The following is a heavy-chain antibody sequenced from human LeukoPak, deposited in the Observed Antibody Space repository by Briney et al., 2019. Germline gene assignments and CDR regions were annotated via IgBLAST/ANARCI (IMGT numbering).Heavy chain of an antibody. V-gene: IGHV1-69*04. Sequence: GASVKVSCKASGGTFSSYAISWVRQAPGQGLEWMGRIIPIFGIANYAQKFQGRVTITADKSTSTAYMELSSLRSEDTAVYYCAREDCSGGSCCSDWAYWGQGTLVTVSS. D-gene: IGHD2-15*01. J-gene: IGHJ4*02. CDR1: GGTFSSYA. CDR2: IIPIFGIA. CDR3: AREDCSGGSCCSDWAY.